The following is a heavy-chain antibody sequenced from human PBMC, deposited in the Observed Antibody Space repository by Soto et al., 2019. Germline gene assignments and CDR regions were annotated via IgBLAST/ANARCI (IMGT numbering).Heavy chain of an antibody. CDR3: AKPVLFNCVNDALEL. V-gene: IGHV3-23*01. CDR1: GFTFSSYG. J-gene: IGHJ3*01. D-gene: IGHD1-20*01. CDR2: ISADGDST. Sequence: EVQLLESGGDLVQPGGSLRLSCAASGFTFSSYGMNWVRQAPGKGLEWVSGISADGDSTYYAGSVKGRFTISRDNSQNTLYLQVNSLRALDPAVYDCAKPVLFNCVNDALELWGQGTMVTVSS.